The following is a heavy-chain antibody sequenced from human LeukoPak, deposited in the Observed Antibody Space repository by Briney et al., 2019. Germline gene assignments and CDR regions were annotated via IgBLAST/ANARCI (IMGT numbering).Heavy chain of an antibody. CDR1: GFTFSSYS. D-gene: IGHD2-15*01. Sequence: GGSLRLSCAVSGFTFSSYSTNWVRQVPGKGLEWISYISSTSKTIYYANSLKGRFTISRDNADNSLFLQINSLRAEDTAVYYCARVLTPHAGRTPSSLDYWGQGTLVTVSS. CDR3: ARVLTPHAGRTPSSLDY. V-gene: IGHV3-48*01. CDR2: ISSTSKTI. J-gene: IGHJ4*02.